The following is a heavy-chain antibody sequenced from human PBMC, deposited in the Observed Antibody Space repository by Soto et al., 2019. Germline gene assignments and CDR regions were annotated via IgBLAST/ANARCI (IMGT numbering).Heavy chain of an antibody. J-gene: IGHJ3*02. V-gene: IGHV1-2*02. CDR3: ARDLVGIAVAGTGGPAFDI. D-gene: IGHD6-19*01. CDR2: INPNSGGT. Sequence: ASVKVSCKASGYTFTGYYMHWVRQAPGQGLEWMGWINPNSGGTNYAQKFQGRVTMTRDTSISTAYMELSRLRSDDTAVYYCARDLVGIAVAGTGGPAFDIWGQGTIVTVS. CDR1: GYTFTGYY.